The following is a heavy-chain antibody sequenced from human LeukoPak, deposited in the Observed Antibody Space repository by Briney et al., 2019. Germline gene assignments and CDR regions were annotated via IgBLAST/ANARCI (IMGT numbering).Heavy chain of an antibody. V-gene: IGHV1-18*01. J-gene: IGHJ6*02. CDR1: GYTFTSYG. CDR3: ARDKRGTYYYYYYGMDV. CDR2: ISAYNGNT. D-gene: IGHD1-1*01. Sequence: GASVKVSCKASGYTFTSYGSSWVRQAPGQGLEGMGWISAYNGNTNYVQKLQGRVTMTTDTSTSTAYMELRSLRSDDTAVYYCARDKRGTYYYYYYGMDVWGQGTTVTVSS.